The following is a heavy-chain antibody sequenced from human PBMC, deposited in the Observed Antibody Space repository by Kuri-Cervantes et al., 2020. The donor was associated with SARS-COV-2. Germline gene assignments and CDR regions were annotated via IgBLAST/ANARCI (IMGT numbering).Heavy chain of an antibody. D-gene: IGHD3-10*01. V-gene: IGHV4-38-2*02. CDR3: ARVAKYYYGSGSYYLFDY. CDR1: GGSISSYY. CDR2: IYHSGST. J-gene: IGHJ4*02. Sequence: SETLSLTCTVSGGSISSYYWGWIRQPPGKGLEWIGSIYHSGSTYYNPSLKSRVTISVDTSKNQFSLKLSSVTAADTAVYYCARVAKYYYGSGSYYLFDYWGQGTLVTVSS.